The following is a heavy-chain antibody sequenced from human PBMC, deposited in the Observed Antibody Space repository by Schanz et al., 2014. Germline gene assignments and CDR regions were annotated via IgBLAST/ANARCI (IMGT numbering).Heavy chain of an antibody. CDR2: ISPYTGNT. Sequence: QVQVVQSGAEVKKPGASVKVSCKASGYTFTDYGVIWVRQAPGQGLEWVGWISPYTGNTHYFDKMEGRVTMTTDTSTSTAYMELRSLRSDDTAVYYCARGFDFWDRWGQGTLVIVSS. V-gene: IGHV1-18*01. CDR1: GYTFTDYG. D-gene: IGHD3-3*01. J-gene: IGHJ4*02. CDR3: ARGFDFWDR.